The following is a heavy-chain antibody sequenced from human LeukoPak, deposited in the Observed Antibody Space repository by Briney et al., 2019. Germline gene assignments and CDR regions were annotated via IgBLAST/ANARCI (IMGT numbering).Heavy chain of an antibody. CDR1: GGSISSYY. V-gene: IGHV4-59*01. CDR2: IHYSGST. CDR3: AGEDYFDSSGYASWRFDI. J-gene: IGHJ3*02. Sequence: PSETLSLTCTVSGGSISSYYWSWIRQPPGKGLEWIGYIHYSGSTNYNPSLKSRVTISVDTSKNQFSLKLTSVTTADTAVYYCAGEDYFDSSGYASWRFDIWGQGTMVTVSS. D-gene: IGHD3-22*01.